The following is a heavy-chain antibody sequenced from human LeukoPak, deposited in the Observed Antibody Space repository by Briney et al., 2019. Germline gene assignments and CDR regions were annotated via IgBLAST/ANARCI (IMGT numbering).Heavy chain of an antibody. D-gene: IGHD2-15*01. V-gene: IGHV4-59*12. Sequence: SETLSLTCTVSGGSIRTNYWSWIRQTPGKGLEWIAYINYSGNTNNNPSLKSRVTISVDTSKNQFSLKLSSVTAADTAVYYCARGVVAATGFDYWGQGTLVTVSS. J-gene: IGHJ4*02. CDR2: INYSGNT. CDR1: GGSIRTNY. CDR3: ARGVVAATGFDY.